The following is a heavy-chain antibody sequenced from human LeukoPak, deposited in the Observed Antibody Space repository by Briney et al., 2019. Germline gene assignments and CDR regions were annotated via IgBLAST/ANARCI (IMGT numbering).Heavy chain of an antibody. CDR2: ISYDGNSK. CDR1: GNTFTNYA. Sequence: PGRSLRLSCVASGNTFTNYAMHWVRQPPGRGLEWVAVISYDGNSKYYADSVTGRFAISRDNSRNTVELQLNRLKPDDTAAYYCTRGPRLLWFGEMSLSYDFDSWGQGTQVIVSS. CDR3: TRGPRLLWFGEMSLSYDFDS. J-gene: IGHJ4*02. D-gene: IGHD3-10*01. V-gene: IGHV3-30*09.